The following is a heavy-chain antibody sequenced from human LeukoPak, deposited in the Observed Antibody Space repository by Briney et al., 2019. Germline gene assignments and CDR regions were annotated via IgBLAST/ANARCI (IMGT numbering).Heavy chain of an antibody. V-gene: IGHV1-2*02. Sequence: ASVKVSCKASGYTFTGYYMHWVRQAPGQGLEWMGWINPNSGGTNYAQKFQGRVTMTRDTSISTAYMELSRLRSDDTAVYYCARGSNIVVGTGIGFDYWGQGALVTVSS. CDR1: GYTFTGYY. CDR3: ARGSNIVVGTGIGFDY. J-gene: IGHJ4*02. CDR2: INPNSGGT. D-gene: IGHD2-21*02.